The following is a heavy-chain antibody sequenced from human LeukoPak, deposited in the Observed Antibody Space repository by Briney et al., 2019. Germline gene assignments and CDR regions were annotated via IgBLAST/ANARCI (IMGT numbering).Heavy chain of an antibody. CDR3: ARDGPYSSGWFDY. CDR2: INPNSGGT. Sequence: GASVKVSCKASGSTFTDYYMHWVRQAPGQGLEWMGWINPNSGGTNFAQKFQGRVTMTRDTSTSTAYMELRSLRSDDTAVYYCARDGPYSSGWFDYWGQGTLVTVSS. V-gene: IGHV1-2*02. J-gene: IGHJ4*02. D-gene: IGHD6-19*01. CDR1: GSTFTDYY.